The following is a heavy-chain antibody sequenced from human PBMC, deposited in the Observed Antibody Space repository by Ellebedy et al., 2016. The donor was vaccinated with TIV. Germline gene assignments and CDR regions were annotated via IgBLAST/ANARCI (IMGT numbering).Heavy chain of an antibody. J-gene: IGHJ4*02. Sequence: GESLKISCAASGFTFSSYWMHWVRQAPGKGLVWVSRTNSDGSSTNYADSVKGRFTISRDNAKNTLNLQMNSLRAEDTAVYYCVRDNRDYFDYWGQGTLVTVSS. CDR2: TNSDGSST. D-gene: IGHD1-14*01. CDR3: VRDNRDYFDY. CDR1: GFTFSSYW. V-gene: IGHV3-74*01.